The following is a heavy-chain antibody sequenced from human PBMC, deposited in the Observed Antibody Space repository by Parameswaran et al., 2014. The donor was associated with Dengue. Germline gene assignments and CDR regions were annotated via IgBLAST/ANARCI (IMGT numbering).Heavy chain of an antibody. D-gene: IGHD2-2*01. CDR3: AKESSTADAFDI. CDR2: ISWNSGSI. V-gene: IGHV3-9*01. J-gene: IGHJ3*02. Sequence: PGKGLEWVSGISWNSGSIGYADSVKGRFTISRDNAKNSLYLQMNSLRAEDTALYYCAKESSTADAFDIWGQGTMVTVSS.